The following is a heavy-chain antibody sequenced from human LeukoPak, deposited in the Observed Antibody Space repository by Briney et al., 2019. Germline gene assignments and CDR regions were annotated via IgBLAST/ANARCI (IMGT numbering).Heavy chain of an antibody. CDR3: ARGDYYGSGSYYPFDY. D-gene: IGHD3-10*01. J-gene: IGHJ4*02. CDR1: GVSFSGYY. CDR2: INHSGST. Sequence: SETLSLTCAVYGVSFSGYYWSWIRQPPGKGLEWIGEINHSGSTNYNPSLKSRVTISVDTSKNQFSLKLSSVTAADTAVYYCARGDYYGSGSYYPFDYWGQGTLVTVSS. V-gene: IGHV4-34*01.